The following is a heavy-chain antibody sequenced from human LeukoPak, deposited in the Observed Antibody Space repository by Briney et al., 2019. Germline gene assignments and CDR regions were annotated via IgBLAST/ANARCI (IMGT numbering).Heavy chain of an antibody. CDR1: GFTFSSYG. J-gene: IGHJ4*02. V-gene: IGHV3-23*01. D-gene: IGHD1-26*01. CDR2: ISGSGGST. CDR3: AKGGSGSYREDY. Sequence: GGTLRLSCAASGFTFSSYGMSWVRQAPGKGLELVSAISGSGGSTYYADSVKGRSTISRDNSKNTLYLQMNSLRAEDTAVYYCAKGGSGSYREDYWGQGTLVTVSS.